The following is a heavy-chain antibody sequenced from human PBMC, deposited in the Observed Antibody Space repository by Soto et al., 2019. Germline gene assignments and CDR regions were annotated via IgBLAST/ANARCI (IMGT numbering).Heavy chain of an antibody. CDR1: GFTFSDTL. J-gene: IGHJ3*01. CDR2: INPANGNT. V-gene: IGHV1-3*01. Sequence: QVQLVQSGAELKKPGASVNISCQASGFTFSDTLINWVRQGPGQRLEWMGWINPANGNTRYSESFQGRVTVSSLPTASPAYVALSDLTSDDTAVSYCARDIVSVGPRANEAFDVWGQGTMITVSS. D-gene: IGHD1-26*01. CDR3: ARDIVSVGPRANEAFDV.